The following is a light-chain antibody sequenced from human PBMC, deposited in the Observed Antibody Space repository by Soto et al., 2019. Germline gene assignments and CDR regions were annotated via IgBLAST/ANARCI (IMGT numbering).Light chain of an antibody. CDR2: GAS. CDR1: QSIISDY. V-gene: IGKV3-20*01. CDR3: HHYERYPPT. Sequence: ESVLTQSPGSLSLSPGERATLSCRASQSIISDYLAWYQQKPGQAPRLLVYGASSRATGIPGRFSGSGSGTDFTLSISRLEPEDFAVYYCHHYERYPPTFGGGTKVEIK. J-gene: IGKJ4*01.